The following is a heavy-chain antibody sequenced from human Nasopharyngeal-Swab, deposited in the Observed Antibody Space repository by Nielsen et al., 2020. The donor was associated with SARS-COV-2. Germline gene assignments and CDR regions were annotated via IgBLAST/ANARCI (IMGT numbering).Heavy chain of an antibody. Sequence: GGSLRLSCAASGFTFSRCGMHWARQAPGKGLEWVAVISYDGSNKYYADSVKGRFTISRDNSKNTLYLQMNSLRAEDTAVYYCARSYYGAYYYGMDVWGQGTTVTVSS. J-gene: IGHJ6*02. CDR1: GFTFSRCG. CDR2: ISYDGSNK. CDR3: ARSYYGAYYYGMDV. V-gene: IGHV3-30*19. D-gene: IGHD4-17*01.